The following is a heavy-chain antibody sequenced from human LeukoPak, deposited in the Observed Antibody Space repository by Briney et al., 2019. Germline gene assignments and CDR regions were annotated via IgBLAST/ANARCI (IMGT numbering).Heavy chain of an antibody. CDR1: GVTISSGSYY. Sequence: PSQTLCLTCTASGVTISSGSYYWSWIGQPTGQELEWIRRIYTSGSTNYNPSLRSRATTSDDASNNQYPLKLSSVTAADTAVYYCARWQKYQLPYGYFDLWGRGTLVTVSS. V-gene: IGHV4-61*02. CDR2: IYTSGST. D-gene: IGHD2-2*01. CDR3: ARWQKYQLPYGYFDL. J-gene: IGHJ2*01.